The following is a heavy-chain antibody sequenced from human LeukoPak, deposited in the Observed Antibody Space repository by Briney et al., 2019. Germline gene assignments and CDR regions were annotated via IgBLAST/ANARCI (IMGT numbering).Heavy chain of an antibody. J-gene: IGHJ4*02. CDR2: ISGSGGST. D-gene: IGHD3-10*01. CDR3: AKGPAMVRGVHIDY. CDR1: GFTFSSYA. Sequence: GGSLRLSCAASGFTFSSYAMSWVRQAPGKGLEWVSAISGSGGSTYYADSVKGRFTISRDNSKNTLYLQMNSLRAEDTAVYYCAKGPAMVRGVHIDYWGQGTLVTVSS. V-gene: IGHV3-23*01.